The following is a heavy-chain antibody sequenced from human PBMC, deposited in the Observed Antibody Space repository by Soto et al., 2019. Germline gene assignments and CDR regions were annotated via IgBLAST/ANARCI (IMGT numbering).Heavy chain of an antibody. Sequence: PVGSLRLSCAASGFPFSSYGMHWVRQAPGKGLDWVAVIWYDGSNKDYADSVKGRFTISRDNSKNTLFLQMNNLRVDDTAVYYCASSINWGQGTLVTVS. J-gene: IGHJ4*02. CDR3: ASSIN. CDR1: GFPFSSYG. CDR2: IWYDGSNK. V-gene: IGHV3-33*01.